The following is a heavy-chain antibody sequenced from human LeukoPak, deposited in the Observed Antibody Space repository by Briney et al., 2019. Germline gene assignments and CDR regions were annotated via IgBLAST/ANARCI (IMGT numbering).Heavy chain of an antibody. J-gene: IGHJ4*02. CDR1: GFPFSSYW. CDR3: SRSQFDY. Sequence: GGSLRLPCEPSGFPFSSYWMLWVRQAPGKGLVWVSRISGDGTIKTYADFVRGRFIVSRDNTKNILYLQMNSLKVEDTATYFCSRSQFDYWGQGVLVTVSS. V-gene: IGHV3-74*03. CDR2: ISGDGTIK.